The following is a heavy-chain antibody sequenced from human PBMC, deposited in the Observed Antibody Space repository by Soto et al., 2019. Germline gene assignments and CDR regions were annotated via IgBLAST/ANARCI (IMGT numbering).Heavy chain of an antibody. V-gene: IGHV3-48*02. D-gene: IGHD3-3*02. Sequence: GGSLRLSCAASGFSFSVYSMNWVRQAPGKGLEWVSYINGRDGAINYVDSVKGRFTISIDIAKNSLYLQMNSLRDEDTAVYFCARDHLWAFDYWGQGVLVTVSS. J-gene: IGHJ4*02. CDR3: ARDHLWAFDY. CDR2: INGRDGAI. CDR1: GFSFSVYS.